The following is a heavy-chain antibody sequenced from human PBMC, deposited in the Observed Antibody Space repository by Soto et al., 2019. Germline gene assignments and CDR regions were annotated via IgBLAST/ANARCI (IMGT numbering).Heavy chain of an antibody. J-gene: IGHJ4*02. V-gene: IGHV2-5*02. CDR1: GFSLYTSGVG. CDR3: ARRGSSSISFDY. D-gene: IGHD6-13*01. Sequence: QITLKESGPTLVKPTQTLTLTCTFSGFSLYTSGVGVGWIRQPPGKALEWLALIYWDDDERYSPSLKARLAITKDPAKNQAVLTLTNMYPVDTATYYCARRGSSSISFDYWGQGTLVTVSS. CDR2: IYWDDDE.